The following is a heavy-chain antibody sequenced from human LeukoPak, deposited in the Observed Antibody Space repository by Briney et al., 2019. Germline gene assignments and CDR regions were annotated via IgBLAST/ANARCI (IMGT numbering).Heavy chain of an antibody. D-gene: IGHD5-18*01. V-gene: IGHV1-2*02. Sequence: GASVKVPCKASGYTFTDYYMHWVRQAPGQGLEWMGWINPNSRGTDSAQKFQGRFSMTRDTSISTAYMELSRLRSDDTAVYYCARRAREYSHDAFDIWGQGTMVTVSS. J-gene: IGHJ3*02. CDR1: GYTFTDYY. CDR3: ARRAREYSHDAFDI. CDR2: INPNSRGT.